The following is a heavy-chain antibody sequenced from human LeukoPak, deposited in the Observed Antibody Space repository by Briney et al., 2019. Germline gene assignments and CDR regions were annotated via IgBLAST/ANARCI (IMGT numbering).Heavy chain of an antibody. J-gene: IGHJ5*02. CDR3: ARGWARPNRNWFDP. D-gene: IGHD1-14*01. Sequence: SQTLSLTCAISGDSVSSNSVAWNWIRQSPSRGLEWLGRTYYRSKWYNDYAVSVKSRITINPDTSKNQFSLQLNSVTPEDTAVYYCARGWARPNRNWFDPWGQGTLVTVSS. CDR1: GDSVSSNSVA. V-gene: IGHV6-1*01. CDR2: TYYRSKWYN.